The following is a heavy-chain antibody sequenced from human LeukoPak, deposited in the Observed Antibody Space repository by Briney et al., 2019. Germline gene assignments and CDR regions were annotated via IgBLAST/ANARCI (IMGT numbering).Heavy chain of an antibody. Sequence: PSETLSLTCAVYGGSFSGYYWSWIRQPPGKGLEWIGEINHSGSTNYNPSLKSRVTTSVDTSKNQFSLKLSSVTAADTAVYYCARGRKDIVVVPAAIFNYWGQGTLVTVSS. CDR2: INHSGST. J-gene: IGHJ4*02. V-gene: IGHV4-34*01. CDR1: GGSFSGYY. D-gene: IGHD2-2*01. CDR3: ARGRKDIVVVPAAIFNY.